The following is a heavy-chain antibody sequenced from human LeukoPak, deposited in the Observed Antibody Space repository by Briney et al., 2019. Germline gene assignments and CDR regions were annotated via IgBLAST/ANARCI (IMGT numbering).Heavy chain of an antibody. CDR3: AHFEHGSGSYYRVIGFDY. CDR2: IYWNDDK. D-gene: IGHD3-10*01. V-gene: IGHV2-5*01. CDR1: GFSLSTSGVG. Sequence: SGPTLVKPTQTLTLTCTFSGFSLSTSGVGVGWIRQPPGKSPEWLALIYWNDDKRYSPSLKSRLTITKDTSKNQVVLTMTNMDPVDTATYYCAHFEHGSGSYYRVIGFDYWGQGTLVTVSS. J-gene: IGHJ4*02.